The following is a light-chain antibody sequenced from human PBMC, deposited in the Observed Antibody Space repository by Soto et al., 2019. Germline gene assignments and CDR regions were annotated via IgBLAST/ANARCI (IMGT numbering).Light chain of an antibody. V-gene: IGLV2-8*01. J-gene: IGLJ3*02. Sequence: QSALTQPPSASGSPGQSVTISCTGTSSDVGGYNYVSWYQQHPGKAPKLMIYEVSKRPSGVPDRFSGSKSGNPASLTVSGLQAEDEADYYCNSYAGSTDRVFGGGTKLTVL. CDR3: NSYAGSTDRV. CDR2: EVS. CDR1: SSDVGGYNY.